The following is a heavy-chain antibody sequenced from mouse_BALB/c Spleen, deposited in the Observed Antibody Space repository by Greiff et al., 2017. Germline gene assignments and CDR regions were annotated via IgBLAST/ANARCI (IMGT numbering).Heavy chain of an antibody. Sequence: DVKLVESGGGLVKPGGSLKLSCAASGFTFSSYAMSWVRQTPEKRLEWVATISSGGSYTYYPDSVKGRFTISRDNAKNTLYLQMSSLRSEDTAMYYCARGDDGYYNSFFDYWGQGTTLTVSS. CDR1: GFTFSSYA. CDR2: ISSGGSYT. CDR3: ARGDDGYYNSFFDY. D-gene: IGHD2-3*01. J-gene: IGHJ2*01. V-gene: IGHV5-9-3*01.